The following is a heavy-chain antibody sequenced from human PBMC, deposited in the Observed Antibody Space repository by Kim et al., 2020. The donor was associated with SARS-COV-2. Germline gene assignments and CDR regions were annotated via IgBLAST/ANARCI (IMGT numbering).Heavy chain of an antibody. CDR1: GGTFSSYA. CDR3: ARTRSPITMVQGYYYYGMDV. CDR2: IIPIFGTA. Sequence: SVKVSCKASGGTFSSYAISWVRQAPGQGLEWMGGIIPIFGTANYAQKFQGRVTITADESTSTAYMELSSLRSEDTAVYYCARTRSPITMVQGYYYYGMDVWGQGTTVTVSS. J-gene: IGHJ6*02. V-gene: IGHV1-69*13. D-gene: IGHD3-10*01.